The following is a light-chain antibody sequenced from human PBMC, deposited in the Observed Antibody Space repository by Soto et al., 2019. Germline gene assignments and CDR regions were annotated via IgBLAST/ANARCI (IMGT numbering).Light chain of an antibody. CDR2: DAS. CDR3: QQRSNWPLT. Sequence: DTLSLSPGERATLSCMASQSVSSYLAWYQQKPGQAPRLLIYDASNRATGIPARFSGSGSGTDFTLTISSLEPEDFAVYYCQQRSNWPLTSGGGTKADI. CDR1: QSVSSY. J-gene: IGKJ4*01. V-gene: IGKV3-11*01.